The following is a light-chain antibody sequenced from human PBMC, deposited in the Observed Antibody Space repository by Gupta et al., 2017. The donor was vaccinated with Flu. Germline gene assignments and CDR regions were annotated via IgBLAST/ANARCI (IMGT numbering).Light chain of an antibody. CDR3: QVWDSSSDHRV. V-gene: IGLV3-21*02. Sequence: GLTARITCGGNNIGSKSVHWYQQKPGQAPVLVVYDDRDRPSGIPERFSGSNSGNTATLTISRVEAGDEADYYCQVWDSSSDHRVFGGGTKLTV. CDR1: NIGSKS. CDR2: DDR. J-gene: IGLJ3*02.